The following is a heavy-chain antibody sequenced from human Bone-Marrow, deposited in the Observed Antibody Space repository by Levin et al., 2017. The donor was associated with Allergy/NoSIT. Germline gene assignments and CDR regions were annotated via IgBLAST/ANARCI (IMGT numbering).Heavy chain of an antibody. D-gene: IGHD6-6*01. CDR3: AKEGVYINNVQLPARFYYYGVDV. CDR2: IGGSGAST. V-gene: IGHV3-23*01. Sequence: GGSLRLSCAASGFTFINSAMMWFRQAPGKGLEWVSRIGGSGASTYYTDSVKGRFTISRDNSKSTLHLQMDSLRAEDTAVYFCAKEGVYINNVQLPARFYYYGVDVWGRGTTVAVSS. J-gene: IGHJ6*02. CDR1: GFTFINSA.